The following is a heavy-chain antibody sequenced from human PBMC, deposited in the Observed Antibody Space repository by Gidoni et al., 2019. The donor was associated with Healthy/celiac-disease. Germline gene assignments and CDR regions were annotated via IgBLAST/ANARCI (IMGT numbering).Heavy chain of an antibody. Sequence: EVQLLESGGGLVQPGGSLRLSCAASGFTFSRYAMSWVRQAPGKGLEWVSAISGSGGSTYYADSVKGRFTISRDNSKNTLYLQMNSLRAEDTAVYYCAKGGGAYDAFDIWGQGTMVTVSS. V-gene: IGHV3-23*01. CDR3: AKGGGAYDAFDI. CDR1: GFTFSRYA. J-gene: IGHJ3*02. D-gene: IGHD3-16*01. CDR2: ISGSGGST.